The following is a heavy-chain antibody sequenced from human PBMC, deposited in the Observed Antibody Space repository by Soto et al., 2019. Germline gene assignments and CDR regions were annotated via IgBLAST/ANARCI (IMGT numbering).Heavy chain of an antibody. CDR1: GGSNRSCGYY. V-gene: IGHV4-31*03. Sequence: TSETRSLTSTVSGGSNRSCGYYWIWMHHHTGKGLEWIGYIYYSGSTYYNPSLKSRVTISVDTSKNQFSLKLSSVTAADTAVYYCARARGDNWNSRLWWFDPWGQGTLVTVSS. D-gene: IGHD1-7*01. J-gene: IGHJ5*02. CDR2: IYYSGST. CDR3: ARARGDNWNSRLWWFDP.